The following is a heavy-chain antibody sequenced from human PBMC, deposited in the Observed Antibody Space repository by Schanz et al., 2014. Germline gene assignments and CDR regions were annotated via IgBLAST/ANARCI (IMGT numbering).Heavy chain of an antibody. CDR1: GGTFSSYT. D-gene: IGHD6-13*01. V-gene: IGHV1-2*06. J-gene: IGHJ6*02. CDR2: INPNSGGT. CDR3: ARDGHSSIWDSYYFYGLDV. Sequence: QVQLVQSGAEVKKPGSSVKVSCKASGGTFSSYTINWVRQAPGQGLEWMGRINPNSGGTNYAENFQGRVTMTRDTSTSTVYMELSRLTSDDTALYYCARDGHSSIWDSYYFYGLDVWGQGTTVTVSS.